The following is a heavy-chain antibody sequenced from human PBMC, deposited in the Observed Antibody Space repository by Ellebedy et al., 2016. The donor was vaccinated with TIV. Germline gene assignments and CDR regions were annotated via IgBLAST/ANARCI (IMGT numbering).Heavy chain of an antibody. CDR1: GYTLTELS. V-gene: IGHV1-24*01. CDR3: ARDDVSSWYGEH. J-gene: IGHJ1*01. D-gene: IGHD6-13*01. Sequence: AASVKVSCKVSGYTLTELSIHWVRQAPGKGLEWMGGIDPEDGETTYAQKFQGRVTMTEDTSTDTAYMELSSLRSEDTAVYYCARDDVSSWYGEHWGPGTLITVSS. CDR2: IDPEDGET.